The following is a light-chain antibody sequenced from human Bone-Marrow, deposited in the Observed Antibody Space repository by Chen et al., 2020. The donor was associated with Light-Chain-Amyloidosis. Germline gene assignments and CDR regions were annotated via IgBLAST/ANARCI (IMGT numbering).Light chain of an antibody. V-gene: IGKV2-28*01. CDR3: MQTVQSTWT. CDR2: LVS. CDR1: QSLLHRNGYNY. Sequence: DIVLTQTPLSLPVTPGEPASISCRSSQSLLHRNGYNYLGWYLQKPGQSPQLLIYLVSNRASGVPDRFSGSGSGTDFTLKISRVEAEDVGVYYCMQTVQSTWTVGQGTKVEIK. J-gene: IGKJ1*01.